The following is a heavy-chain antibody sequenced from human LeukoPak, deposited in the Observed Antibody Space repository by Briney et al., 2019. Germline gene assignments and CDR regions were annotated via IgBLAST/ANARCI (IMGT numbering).Heavy chain of an antibody. D-gene: IGHD4/OR15-4a*01. CDR1: GFTFSSSA. CDR3: ARRAGAYSHPYDY. CDR2: ISGSGGGT. V-gene: IGHV3-23*01. J-gene: IGHJ4*02. Sequence: GGSLRLSCAASGFTFSSSAMSWVRQAPGKGLEWVSGISGSGGGTYYADSVKGRFTISRDNSKNTLYLQLNSLRAADTAVYYCARRAGAYSHPYDYWGQGTPVTVSS.